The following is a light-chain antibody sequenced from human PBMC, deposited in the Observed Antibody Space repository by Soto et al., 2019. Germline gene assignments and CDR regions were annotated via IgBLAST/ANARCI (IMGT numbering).Light chain of an antibody. CDR2: DVS. J-gene: IGLJ1*01. CDR3: CSDTNIDTYV. CDR1: SSDVGGRYNY. V-gene: IGLV2-11*01. Sequence: QSALTQPRSVSGSPGQSVTISCTGTSSDVGGRYNYVSWYQQHPGKAPKLMIYDVSKRPSGVPDRFSGSKSGNTASLTISGLQAEDEADYYCCSDTNIDTYVFGTGTKVT.